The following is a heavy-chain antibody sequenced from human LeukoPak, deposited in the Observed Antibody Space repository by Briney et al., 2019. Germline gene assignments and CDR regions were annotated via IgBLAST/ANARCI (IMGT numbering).Heavy chain of an antibody. Sequence: GGSLRLSCAASGFTFSNYAMSWVRQAPGRGLGWVSTISGGGGNTYYADSVKGRFTISRDNSKNTLYLQMNSLRAEDTAVYYCANADPVTRGFDYWGQGSLVTVSS. CDR3: ANADPVTRGFDY. J-gene: IGHJ4*02. V-gene: IGHV3-23*01. CDR1: GFTFSNYA. CDR2: ISGGGGNT. D-gene: IGHD4-11*01.